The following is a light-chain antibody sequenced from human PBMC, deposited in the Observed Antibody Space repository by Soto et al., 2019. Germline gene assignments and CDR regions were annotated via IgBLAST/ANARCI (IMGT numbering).Light chain of an antibody. V-gene: IGKV3-15*01. CDR2: GAS. CDR1: QSVSSN. J-gene: IGKJ1*01. CDR3: QQYNNWPLS. Sequence: EIVMTQSPATLSVSPGERATLSCRASQSVSSNLAWYQQKPGQAPRLLIYGASTRATGIPVRFSGSGSGTEFTLTISPLQSEDFAVYYCQQYNNWPLSFGQGTRVDIK.